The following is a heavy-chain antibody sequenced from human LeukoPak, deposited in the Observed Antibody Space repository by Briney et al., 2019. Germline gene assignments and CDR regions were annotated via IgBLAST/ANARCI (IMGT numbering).Heavy chain of an antibody. CDR1: GYTFTSYG. J-gene: IGHJ4*02. D-gene: IGHD2-2*01. CDR3: ARTHRSTSRSPLPDY. V-gene: IGHV1-18*04. CDR2: ISAYNGNT. Sequence: ASVKVSCKASGYTFTSYGISWVRQAPGQGLEWMGWISAYNGNTNYAQKLQGRVTVTTDTSTSTAYMELRSLRSDDTAVYYCARTHRSTSRSPLPDYWGQGTLVTVSS.